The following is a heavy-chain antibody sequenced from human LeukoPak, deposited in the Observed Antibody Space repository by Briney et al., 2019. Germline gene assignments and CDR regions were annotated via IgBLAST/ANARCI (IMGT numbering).Heavy chain of an antibody. D-gene: IGHD5-18*01. CDR2: INDSGTP. Sequence: PSPTLSLTCTLSGRSISSYYWSWTRHPPGKGRELIGYINDSGTPNSNPPLKSRVTISVDTPNNQFSRKLGSVTAADTAVYYCGWHGGGYSYDYWGQGTLVTVSS. CDR3: GWHGGGYSYDY. V-gene: IGHV4-59*01. J-gene: IGHJ4*02. CDR1: GRSISSYY.